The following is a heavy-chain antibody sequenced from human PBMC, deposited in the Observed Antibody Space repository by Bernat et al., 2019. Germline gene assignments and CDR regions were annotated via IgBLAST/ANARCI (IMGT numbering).Heavy chain of an antibody. V-gene: IGHV1-18*01. CDR1: CYTFTSYG. Sequence: QFQLVQSGASLKKPGASFPFSCKASCYTFTSYGISWVRQAPGHGLEWMGWISAYNGNTNYAQKLQGRVTMTTDTSTSTAYMELRSLRSDDTAVYYCARELPGYCSGGSCYVGDGMDVWGQGTTVTVSS. CDR2: ISAYNGNT. CDR3: ARELPGYCSGGSCYVGDGMDV. J-gene: IGHJ6*02. D-gene: IGHD2-15*01.